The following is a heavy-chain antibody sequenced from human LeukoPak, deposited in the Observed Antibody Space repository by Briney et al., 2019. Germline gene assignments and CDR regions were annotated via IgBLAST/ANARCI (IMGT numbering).Heavy chain of an antibody. J-gene: IGHJ4*02. CDR2: ISGSGGST. D-gene: IGHD6-6*01. Sequence: GGSLRLSCAASGFTFSSYAMSWVRQAPGKGLEWVSAISGSGGSTYYADSVKGRFTISRDNSTSTLYLQMNSLRAEDTAVYYCAKDRRENYFDYWGQGTLVTVSS. CDR3: AKDRRENYFDY. V-gene: IGHV3-23*01. CDR1: GFTFSSYA.